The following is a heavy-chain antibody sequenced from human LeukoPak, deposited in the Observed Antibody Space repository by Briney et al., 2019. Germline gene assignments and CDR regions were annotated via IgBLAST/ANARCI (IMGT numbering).Heavy chain of an antibody. D-gene: IGHD5-18*01. CDR3: ASTGYSYGLFDY. J-gene: IGHJ4*02. V-gene: IGHV4-59*01. CDR1: GGSISSYY. Sequence: SETLSLTCTVSGGSISSYYWSRIRQPPGKGLEWIGYIYYSGSTNYNPSLKSRVTISVDTSKNQFSLKLSSVTAADTAVYYCASTGYSYGLFDYWGQGTLVTVSS. CDR2: IYYSGST.